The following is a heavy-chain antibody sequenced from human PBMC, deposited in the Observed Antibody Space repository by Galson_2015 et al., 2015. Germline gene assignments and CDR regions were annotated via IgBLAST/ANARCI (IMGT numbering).Heavy chain of an antibody. V-gene: IGHV3-66*02. J-gene: IGHJ6*02. Sequence: SLRLSCAASGFTVSSNYMSWVRQAPGKGLEWVSVIYSGGSTYYADSVKGRFTISRDNSKNTLYLQMNSLRAEDTAVYYCARTRGGKSTYYYGSGSPECYGMDVWGQGTTVTVSS. CDR2: IYSGGST. D-gene: IGHD3-10*01. CDR1: GFTVSSNY. CDR3: ARTRGGKSTYYYGSGSPECYGMDV.